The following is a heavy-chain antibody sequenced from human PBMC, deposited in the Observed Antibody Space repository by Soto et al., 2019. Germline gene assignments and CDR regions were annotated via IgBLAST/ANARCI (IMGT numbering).Heavy chain of an antibody. V-gene: IGHV1-69*01. J-gene: IGHJ6*02. CDR1: GGTFSSYA. CDR3: ARGYYDFWSGPEFGVLVLEYYGMDV. D-gene: IGHD3-3*01. CDR2: IIPIFGTA. Sequence: QVQLVQSGAEVKKPGSSVKVSCKASGGTFSSYAISWVRQAPGQGLEWMGGIIPIFGTANYAQKFQGRVTITADESTSTAYMELSSPRSEDTAVYYCARGYYDFWSGPEFGVLVLEYYGMDVWGQGTTVTVSS.